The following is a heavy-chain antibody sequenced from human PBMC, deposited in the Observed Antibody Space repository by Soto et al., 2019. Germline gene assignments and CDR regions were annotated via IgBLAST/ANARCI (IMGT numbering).Heavy chain of an antibody. J-gene: IGHJ5*02. D-gene: IGHD3-10*01. CDR3: ARDERGSGSYFGRLNWFDP. CDR1: GYTFTSYG. CDR2: ISGYTGNT. Sequence: QVQLVQSGPEVKNPGASVKVSCKASGYTFTSYGISWVRQAPGQGIEWMGWISGYTGNTNYAQKVQGRVTMTTDTSTITAYMERTSLSPDDTAVYYCARDERGSGSYFGRLNWFDPWGQGTLVTVSS. V-gene: IGHV1-18*01.